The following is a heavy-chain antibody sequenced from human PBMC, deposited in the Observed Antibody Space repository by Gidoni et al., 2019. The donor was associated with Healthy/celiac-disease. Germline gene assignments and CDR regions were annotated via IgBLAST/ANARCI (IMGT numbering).Heavy chain of an antibody. CDR2: IKQDGSEK. CDR1: GFTFSSYW. V-gene: IGHV3-7*01. D-gene: IGHD6-13*01. J-gene: IGHJ6*02. Sequence: EVQLVESGGGLVQPGGSLRLSCAASGFTFSSYWMSWVRQAPGKGLEWVANIKQDGSEKYYVDSVKGRFTISRDNAKNSLYLQMNSLRAEDTAVYYCARNDVAGLSSSWYAPTSYYYGMDVWGQGTTVTVSS. CDR3: ARNDVAGLSSSWYAPTSYYYGMDV.